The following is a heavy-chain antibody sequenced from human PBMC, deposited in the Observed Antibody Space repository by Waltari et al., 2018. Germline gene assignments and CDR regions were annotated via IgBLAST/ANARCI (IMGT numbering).Heavy chain of an antibody. V-gene: IGHV1-69*12. CDR2: INPIFGTA. D-gene: IGHD2-2*01. CDR3: ARGLGYCSSTSCYGHGMDV. J-gene: IGHJ6*02. CDR1: GGTFSSYA. Sequence: QVQLVQSGAEVKKPGSSVKVSCKASGGTFSSYAISWVRQAPGQGLEWMGGINPIFGTANYAQKFQGRVTITADESTSTAYMELSSLRSEDTAVYYCARGLGYCSSTSCYGHGMDVWGQGTTVTVSS.